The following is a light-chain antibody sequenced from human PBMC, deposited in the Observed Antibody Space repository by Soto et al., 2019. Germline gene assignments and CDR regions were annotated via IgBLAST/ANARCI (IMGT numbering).Light chain of an antibody. CDR3: HVWDSSSEHKV. CDR2: DDR. J-gene: IGLJ1*01. CDR1: NIGSKS. V-gene: IGLV3-21*02. Sequence: SYVLTQPPSVSVAPGQTAIITCAGNNIGSKSVHWYQQKPGQAPVLVVYDDRDRPSGIPERFSGSDSGNTATLTISRVEAGDEADYYCHVWDSSSEHKVFGSGTKLTVL.